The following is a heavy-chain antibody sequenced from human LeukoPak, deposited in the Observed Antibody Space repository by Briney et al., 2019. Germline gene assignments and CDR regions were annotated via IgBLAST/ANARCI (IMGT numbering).Heavy chain of an antibody. CDR3: ARGIYGFYYYGMDV. CDR1: GGSFSGYY. V-gene: IGHV4-34*01. CDR2: INHSGST. D-gene: IGHD4-17*01. Sequence: PSETLSLTCAVYGGSFSGYYWSWIRQPPGKGLEWIGEINHSGSTNYNPSLKSRVTISVDTSKNQFSLKLSSVTAADTAVYYCARGIYGFYYYGMDVWGQGTTVTVSS. J-gene: IGHJ6*02.